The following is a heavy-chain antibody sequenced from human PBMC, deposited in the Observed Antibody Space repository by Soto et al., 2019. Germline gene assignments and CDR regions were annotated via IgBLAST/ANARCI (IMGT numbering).Heavy chain of an antibody. CDR3: ARCYCSSNRCASYFDY. D-gene: IGHD2-2*01. CDR2: LYSSGST. CDR1: GGSISGYY. J-gene: IGHJ4*02. V-gene: IGHV4-59*08. Sequence: QVQLQESGPGLVKPSETLSLTCTVSGGSISGYYWGWIRQPPGKGLASLGNLYSSGSTNYNPLHKGRVTLSLNTSKSHGSLKLSSVTAPDTAIYYCARCYCSSNRCASYFDYWGQGTLVTVSS.